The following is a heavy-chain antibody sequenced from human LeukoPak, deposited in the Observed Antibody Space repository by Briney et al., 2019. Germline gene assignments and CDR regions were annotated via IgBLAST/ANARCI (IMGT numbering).Heavy chain of an antibody. D-gene: IGHD3-10*01. CDR3: ARAATMARGVIRYYYYYGMDV. V-gene: IGHV1-8*01. CDR2: MNPNRGNT. J-gene: IGHJ6*02. CDR1: GYTFTSYD. Sequence: ASVKVSCKPSGYTFTSYDINWVRQATGQGLEWMGWMNPNRGNTGYAQKFQGRVTMTRNTSISTAYMELSSLRSEDTAVYYCARAATMARGVIRYYYYYGMDVWGQGTTVTVSS.